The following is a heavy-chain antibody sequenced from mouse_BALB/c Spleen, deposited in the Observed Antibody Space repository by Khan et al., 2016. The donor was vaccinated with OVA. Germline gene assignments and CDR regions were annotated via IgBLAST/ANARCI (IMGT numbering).Heavy chain of an antibody. J-gene: IGHJ1*01. CDR1: GYTFTNYG. Sequence: QIQLVQSGPELKKPGETVKISCKASGYTFTNYGMNWVKQAPGKGLKWMGWINTYTGEPTYADDFKGRVAFSLETSASTAYLQNNNPKNEDTATYFCARNGNFWYFDVWGAVTTVTVSS. CDR3: ARNGNFWYFDV. V-gene: IGHV9-3-1*01. CDR2: INTYTGEP. D-gene: IGHD2-1*01.